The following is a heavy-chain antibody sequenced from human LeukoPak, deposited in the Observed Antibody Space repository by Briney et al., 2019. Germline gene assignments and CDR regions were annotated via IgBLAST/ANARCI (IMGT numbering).Heavy chain of an antibody. D-gene: IGHD3-10*01. Sequence: PSETLSLTCSVSGGSISSSLYFWGWIRQPPGKGLEWIGNIYYSGTTYYKPSFNSRVTILVDTSKNQFSLKLSSVTAADTAVYYCARDFYYYGSVSYFDYWGQGTLVTVSS. CDR3: ARDFYYYGSVSYFDY. CDR1: GGSISSSLYF. V-gene: IGHV4-39*07. CDR2: IYYSGTT. J-gene: IGHJ4*02.